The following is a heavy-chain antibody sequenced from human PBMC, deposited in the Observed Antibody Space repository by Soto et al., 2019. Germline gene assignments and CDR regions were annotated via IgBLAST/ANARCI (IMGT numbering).Heavy chain of an antibody. D-gene: IGHD2-2*01. CDR1: GGSISSSSYY. CDR3: SRGPRVVVVPAAMNSPEYYFDY. CDR2: IYYSGST. Sequence: SETLSLTCTVSGGSISSSSYYWGWIRQPPGKGLEWIGSIYYSGSTYYNPSLKIRVTISVDTSKNQFSLKLSSVTAADTAVYYCSRGPRVVVVPAAMNSPEYYFDYWGQGTLVTVSS. J-gene: IGHJ4*02. V-gene: IGHV4-39*01.